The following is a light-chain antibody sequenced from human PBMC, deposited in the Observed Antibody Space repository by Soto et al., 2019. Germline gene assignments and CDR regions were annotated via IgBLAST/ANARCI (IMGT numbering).Light chain of an antibody. V-gene: IGLV2-14*01. CDR3: SSYTDSSNYV. CDR2: EVR. CDR1: SSDIGGYNY. J-gene: IGLJ1*01. Sequence: QSALTQPASVSGSPGQSITISCTGTSSDIGGYNYVSWYQQHPGKAPKLLIYEVRNRPSGVSDRFSGSRSGNTASLTISGLQAEDEADYYCSSYTDSSNYVFGTGTKVT.